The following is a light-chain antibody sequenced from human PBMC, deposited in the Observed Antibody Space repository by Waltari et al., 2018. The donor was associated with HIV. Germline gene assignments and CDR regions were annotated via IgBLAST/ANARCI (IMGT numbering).Light chain of an antibody. J-gene: IGLJ3*02. V-gene: IGLV1-44*01. CDR1: NSNIGTNT. Sequence: QSVLTQPPSASGTPGQRVTISCSGSNSNIGTNTVSWYQHLPGTAPKLLIYSDDQRPSGVPDRFSGSKSGTSASLAISGLQSEDEADYYCGVWDDGLNGPEFGGGTKLTVL. CDR3: GVWDDGLNGPE. CDR2: SDD.